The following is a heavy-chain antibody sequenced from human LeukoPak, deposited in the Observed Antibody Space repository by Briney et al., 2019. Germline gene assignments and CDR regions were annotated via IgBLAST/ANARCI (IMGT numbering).Heavy chain of an antibody. CDR2: IYSDNT. CDR1: GFTVSSNS. Sequence: GGSLRLSCTVSGFTVSSNSMSWVRQAPGKGLEWVSFIYSDNTHYSDSVKGRFTISRDNSKNTLYLQMNSLRAEDTAVYYCAKDPRRIAAAGNIFDYWGQGTLVTVSS. CDR3: AKDPRRIAAAGNIFDY. J-gene: IGHJ4*02. V-gene: IGHV3-53*01. D-gene: IGHD6-13*01.